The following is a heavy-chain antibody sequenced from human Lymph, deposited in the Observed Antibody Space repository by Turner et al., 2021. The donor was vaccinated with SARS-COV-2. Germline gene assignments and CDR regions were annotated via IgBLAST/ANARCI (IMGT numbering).Heavy chain of an antibody. Sequence: VQLVQSCAEVKNPVASVKVSCKASGYTFTSYYMHWVRQAPGQGLEWMGIINPSGDSTSYAKKFQGRVTMTRDTSTSTVYMELSSLRSEDTAVYYCARVGPGGFDYWGQGTPVTVSS. CDR3: ARVGPGGFDY. J-gene: IGHJ4*02. CDR2: INPSGDST. V-gene: IGHV1-46*01. D-gene: IGHD2-15*01. CDR1: GYTFTSYY.